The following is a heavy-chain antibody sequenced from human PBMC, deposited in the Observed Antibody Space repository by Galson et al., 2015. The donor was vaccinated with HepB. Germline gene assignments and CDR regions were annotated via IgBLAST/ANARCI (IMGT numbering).Heavy chain of an antibody. V-gene: IGHV3-33*01. D-gene: IGHD3-10*01. CDR1: GFTFSSYG. CDR3: ARDPRGLVQDVYPVYYFDY. J-gene: IGHJ4*02. Sequence: SLRLSCAASGFTFSSYGMHWVRQAPGKGLEWVAVIWYDGSNKYYADSVKGRFTISRDNSKNTLYLQMNSLRAEDTAVYYCARDPRGLVQDVYPVYYFDYWGQGTLVTVSS. CDR2: IWYDGSNK.